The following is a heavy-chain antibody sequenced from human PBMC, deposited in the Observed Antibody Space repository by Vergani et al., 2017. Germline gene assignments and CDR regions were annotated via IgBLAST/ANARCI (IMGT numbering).Heavy chain of an antibody. D-gene: IGHD3-22*01. CDR1: GYSFSDFG. Sequence: QVQLVQSGAEVKKPGDSVKVSCRASGYSFSDFGISWVRQAPGQGLEWMGWISVYNGNTNYTQKYQGRVTMTTDTSTNTAFMELRRLRSDDTAVYFCARAIPDFYDSTGYYLMTHLLHWGQGTLFTVSS. CDR2: ISVYNGNT. J-gene: IGHJ1*01. V-gene: IGHV1-18*04. CDR3: ARAIPDFYDSTGYYLMTHLLH.